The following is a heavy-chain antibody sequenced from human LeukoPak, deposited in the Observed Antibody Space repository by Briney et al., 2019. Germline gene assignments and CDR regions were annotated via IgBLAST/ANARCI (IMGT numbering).Heavy chain of an antibody. D-gene: IGHD3-22*01. Sequence: TGRSLRLSCAASGFTFSSYAMHWVRQAPGKGLEWVAVISYDGSNKYYADSVKGRFTISRDNSKNTLYLQMNSLRAEDTAVYYCAREVSGEPDYYDSSGYYYGYFDYWGQGTLVTVS. V-gene: IGHV3-30*01. CDR1: GFTFSSYA. J-gene: IGHJ4*02. CDR2: ISYDGSNK. CDR3: AREVSGEPDYYDSSGYYYGYFDY.